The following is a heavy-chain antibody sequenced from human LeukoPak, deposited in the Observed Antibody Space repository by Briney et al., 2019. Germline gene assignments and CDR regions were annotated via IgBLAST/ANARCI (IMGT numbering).Heavy chain of an antibody. J-gene: IGHJ4*02. CDR3: ARGYQRKGGYSSGWIDY. Sequence: RSSETLSLTCAVSGGSISSSYYWSWIRQPPGKGLEWMGYIYYSGSTNYNPSLKSRVTISVDTSKNQFSLKLSSVTAADTAVYYCARGYQRKGGYSSGWIDYWGQGTLVTVSS. CDR1: GGSISSSYY. V-gene: IGHV4-61*01. CDR2: IYYSGST. D-gene: IGHD6-19*01.